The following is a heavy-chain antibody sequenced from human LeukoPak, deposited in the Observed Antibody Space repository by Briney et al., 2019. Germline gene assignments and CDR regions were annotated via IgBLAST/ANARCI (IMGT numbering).Heavy chain of an antibody. V-gene: IGHV4-59*08. CDR2: IYYSGST. D-gene: IGHD5-24*01. CDR3: ARPSRDGYVDAFDI. CDR1: GGSISSYY. J-gene: IGHJ3*02. Sequence: SETLSLTCTVSGGSISSYYWSWFRQPPGKGLEWIGYIYYSGSTSYNPSLKSRVSISVDTSKNQFSLKLTSVTAADTAMYYCARPSRDGYVDAFDIWGRGTMVTVSS.